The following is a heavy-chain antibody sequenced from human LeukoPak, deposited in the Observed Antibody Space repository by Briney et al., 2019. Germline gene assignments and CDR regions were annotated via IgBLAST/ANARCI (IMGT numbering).Heavy chain of an antibody. V-gene: IGHV3-73*01. CDR1: GFTFSGSA. D-gene: IGHD5-18*01. J-gene: IGHJ4*02. CDR3: TRAVDTAMVTWVDY. Sequence: TGGSLRLSCAASGFTFSGSAMHWVRQASGKGLEWVGRIRSKANSYATAYAASVKGRFTISRDDSKNTAYLQMNSLKTEDTAVYYCTRAVDTAMVTWVDYWGQGTLVTASS. CDR2: IRSKANSYAT.